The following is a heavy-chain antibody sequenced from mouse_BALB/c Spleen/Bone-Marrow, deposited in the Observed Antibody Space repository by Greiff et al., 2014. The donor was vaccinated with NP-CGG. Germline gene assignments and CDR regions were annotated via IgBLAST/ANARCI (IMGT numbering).Heavy chain of an antibody. V-gene: IGHV1S81*02. CDR2: INPSNGRT. D-gene: IGHD1-1*01. Sequence: QVQLKQSGAELVKPGASVKLSCKASGYTFTSYWMHWVKQRPGQGLEWIGEINPSNGRTNYNEKFKSKATLTVDESSSTAYMQLSSLTSEDSAVYYCALYYYGSLDYWGQGTTLTVSS. CDR1: GYTFTSYW. J-gene: IGHJ2*01. CDR3: ALYYYGSLDY.